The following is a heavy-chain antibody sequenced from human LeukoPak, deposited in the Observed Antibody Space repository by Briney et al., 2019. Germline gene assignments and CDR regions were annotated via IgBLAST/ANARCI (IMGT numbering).Heavy chain of an antibody. CDR1: GFTFSSYW. D-gene: IGHD3-10*01. Sequence: GGSLRLSCAASGFTFSSYWMSWVRQAPGKGLEWVANIKADGGEKYYVDSVKGRFTISRDNAKNSLSLQMNSLRAEDTAVYYCARGDYASGSDYWGQGTLVTVSS. V-gene: IGHV3-7*01. CDR3: ARGDYASGSDY. CDR2: IKADGGEK. J-gene: IGHJ4*02.